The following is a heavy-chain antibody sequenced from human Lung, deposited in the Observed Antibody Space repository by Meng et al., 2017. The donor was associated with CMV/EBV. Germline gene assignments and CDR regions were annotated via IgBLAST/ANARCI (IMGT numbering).Heavy chain of an antibody. D-gene: IGHD6-6*01. V-gene: IGHV3-11*01. CDR3: AREGRKAADI. Sequence: SCAASGFTFSDYFMTWIRQAPGKGLEWLSYISHTGQALYYADSVKGRFTMSRDKARKSLYLQMNSLRAEDTAIYYCAREGRKAADIWGQGTLVTVSS. J-gene: IGHJ4*02. CDR2: ISHTGQAL. CDR1: GFTFSDYF.